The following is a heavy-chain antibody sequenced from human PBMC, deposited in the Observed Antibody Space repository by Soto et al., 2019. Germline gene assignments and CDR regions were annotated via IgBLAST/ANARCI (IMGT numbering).Heavy chain of an antibody. CDR1: GFTFGDYA. J-gene: IGHJ6*02. Sequence: PGGSLRLSCTASGFTFGDYAMSWFRQAPGKGLEWVGFIRSKAYGGTTEYAASVKGRFTISRDDSKNTLYLQMNSLRAEDTAVYYCARSRTGTTYGGMDVWGQGTTVTVSS. CDR3: ARSRTGTTYGGMDV. D-gene: IGHD1-7*01. CDR2: IRSKAYGGTT. V-gene: IGHV3-49*03.